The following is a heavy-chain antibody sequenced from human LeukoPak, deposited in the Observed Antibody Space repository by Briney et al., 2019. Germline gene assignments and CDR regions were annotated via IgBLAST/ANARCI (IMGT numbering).Heavy chain of an antibody. V-gene: IGHV1-2*02. CDR3: ARGEGARYVDP. D-gene: IGHD3-16*01. Sequence: GASVTTSCKASAYTFTGFYIHWVRQAPGQGLEWMGWINPSSGGTYSAQRFQGRVTMTRDTSVSTVYMELRRLTSDDTAVYYCARGEGARYVDPWGQGTLVTVSS. J-gene: IGHJ5*02. CDR1: AYTFTGFY. CDR2: INPSSGGT.